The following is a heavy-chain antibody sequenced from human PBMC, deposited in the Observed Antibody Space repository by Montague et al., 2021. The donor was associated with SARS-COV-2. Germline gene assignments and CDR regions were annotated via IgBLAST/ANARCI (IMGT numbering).Heavy chain of an antibody. J-gene: IGHJ4*02. CDR2: MHDSGTA. CDR1: DGSIRSYY. D-gene: IGHD3-10*01. CDR3: TRLPRGSGTWGYFDY. V-gene: IGHV4-59*08. Sequence: SETLSLTCTVSDGSIRSYYWNWMRQTPGKGLEWIGYMHDSGTANYNPSLRSRVTLTVDASRNQFSLELSSVTAADTAMCYCTRLPRGSGTWGYFDYWAQGTLVTVSS.